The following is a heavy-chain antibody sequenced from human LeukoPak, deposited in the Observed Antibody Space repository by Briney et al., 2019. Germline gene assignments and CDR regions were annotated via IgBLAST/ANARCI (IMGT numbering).Heavy chain of an antibody. Sequence: GASVKVSCKASGYTFTGYYMHWVRQATGQGLEWMGWMNPNSGNTGYAQKFQGRVTITRNTSISTAYMELSSLRSEDTAVYYCARGSSGWYVHYYYYMDVWGKGTTVTVSS. V-gene: IGHV1-8*03. CDR1: GYTFTGYY. D-gene: IGHD6-19*01. CDR2: MNPNSGNT. CDR3: ARGSSGWYVHYYYYMDV. J-gene: IGHJ6*03.